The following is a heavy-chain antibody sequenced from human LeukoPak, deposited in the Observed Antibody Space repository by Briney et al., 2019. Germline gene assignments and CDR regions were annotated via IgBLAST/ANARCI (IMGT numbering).Heavy chain of an antibody. CDR3: VKHVGSRWSNNRFDP. J-gene: IGHJ5*02. CDR2: VSRFGGTT. V-gene: IGHV3-23*01. D-gene: IGHD6-13*01. CDR1: GFTFDSYA. Sequence: GGSLRLSCAASGFTFDSYAMSCVRQAPGKGLEWVSAVSRFGGTTYYADSAKGRFTISRDNSNNTVYLQMNSLRVGDTALYYCVKHVGSRWSNNRFDPWGQGTLVTVS.